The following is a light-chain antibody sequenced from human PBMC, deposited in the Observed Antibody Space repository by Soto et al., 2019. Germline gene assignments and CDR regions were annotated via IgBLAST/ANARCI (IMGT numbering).Light chain of an antibody. CDR1: QSVSNN. Sequence: EIGMTQSPATLSVSPGERPTLSCRASQSVSNNLAWYQQKPGQAPRLLIYGASTRATGIPDRFSGSGSGTDFTLTISRLEPEDFAVYYCQQYGSSPVTFGQGTRLENK. V-gene: IGKV3-20*01. CDR2: GAS. J-gene: IGKJ5*01. CDR3: QQYGSSPVT.